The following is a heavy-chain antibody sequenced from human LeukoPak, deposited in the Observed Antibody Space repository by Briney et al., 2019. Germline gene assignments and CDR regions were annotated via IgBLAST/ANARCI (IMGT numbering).Heavy chain of an antibody. V-gene: IGHV3-23*01. CDR3: AKDIRLGYDYVWGSYRPGYFDY. J-gene: IGHJ4*02. Sequence: PGGSLRLSCAASGFTFSSYAVSWVRQAPGKGLEWVSAISGSGGSTYYADSVKGRFTISRDNSKNTLYLQMNSLRAEDTAVYYCAKDIRLGYDYVWGSYRPGYFDYWGQGTLVTVSS. CDR1: GFTFSSYA. CDR2: ISGSGGST. D-gene: IGHD3-16*02.